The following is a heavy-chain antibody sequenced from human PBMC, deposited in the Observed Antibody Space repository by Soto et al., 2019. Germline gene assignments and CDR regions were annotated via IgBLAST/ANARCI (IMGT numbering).Heavy chain of an antibody. CDR1: GGSISSYY. Sequence: SETLSLTCTVSGGSISSYYWSWIRQPPGKGLEWIGYIYYSGSTNYNPSLKSRVTISVDTSKNQFSLKLSSVTAADTAVYYCARGYCSGGSCYPYGAFDIWGQGTMVTVSS. D-gene: IGHD2-15*01. CDR3: ARGYCSGGSCYPYGAFDI. CDR2: IYYSGST. V-gene: IGHV4-59*08. J-gene: IGHJ3*02.